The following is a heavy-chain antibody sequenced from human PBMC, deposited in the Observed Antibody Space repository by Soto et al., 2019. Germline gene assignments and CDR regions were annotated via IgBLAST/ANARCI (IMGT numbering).Heavy chain of an antibody. V-gene: IGHV4-39*01. CDR1: GGSISSSTYY. CDR2: IFYSGST. J-gene: IGHJ4*02. CDR3: ASLSYEQLW. Sequence: SGTLSLTCTVSGGSISSSTYYWGWIRQSPGKGLEWIGSIFYSGSTYFNPSFKSRVTISVDTSKNQFSLKLSSVTVADTAIYYCASLSYEQLWWGQGTLVTVS. D-gene: IGHD1-1*01.